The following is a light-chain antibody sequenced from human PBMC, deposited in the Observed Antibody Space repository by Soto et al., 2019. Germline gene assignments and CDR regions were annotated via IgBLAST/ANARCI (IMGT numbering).Light chain of an antibody. Sequence: ERIMTQSPATLSVSPGESATLSCRASQSVSSNLAWYQQKPGQAPRLLIYGASSRATGIPDRFSGSGSGTDFTLTISRLEPEDFAVYYCHHYHNWPMTFGQGTRLEIK. CDR3: HHYHNWPMT. CDR2: GAS. V-gene: IGKV3D-15*01. J-gene: IGKJ5*01. CDR1: QSVSSN.